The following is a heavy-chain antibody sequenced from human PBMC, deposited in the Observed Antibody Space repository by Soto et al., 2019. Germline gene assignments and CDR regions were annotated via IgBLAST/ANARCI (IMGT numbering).Heavy chain of an antibody. V-gene: IGHV3-23*01. J-gene: IGHJ3*02. D-gene: IGHD2-15*01. CDR2: ISGSGGST. CDR1: GFTFSSYA. Sequence: EVQLLESGGGLVQPGGSLRLSCAASGFTFSSYAMSWVRQAPGKGLEWVSAISGSGGSTYYADSVKGRFTISRDNSKNTLYLQMNSLRAEDTAVYYCAKGPGGCSGGSCLDALDIWGQGTMVTVSS. CDR3: AKGPGGCSGGSCLDALDI.